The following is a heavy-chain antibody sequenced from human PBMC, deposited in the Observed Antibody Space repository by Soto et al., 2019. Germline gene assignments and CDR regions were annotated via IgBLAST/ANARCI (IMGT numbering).Heavy chain of an antibody. V-gene: IGHV3-30*18. J-gene: IGHJ6*02. D-gene: IGHD2-2*01. CDR3: AKDGAGDIVVVPAAISYGDYGMDV. Sequence: QVQLVESGGGVVQPGRSLRLSCAASGFTFSSYGMHWVRQAPGKGLEWVAVISYDGSNKYYADSVKGRFTISRDNSKNTLYLQMNSLRAEDTAVYYCAKDGAGDIVVVPAAISYGDYGMDVWGQGTTVTVSS. CDR2: ISYDGSNK. CDR1: GFTFSSYG.